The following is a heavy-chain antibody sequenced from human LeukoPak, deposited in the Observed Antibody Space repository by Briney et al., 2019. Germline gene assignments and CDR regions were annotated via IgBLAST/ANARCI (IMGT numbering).Heavy chain of an antibody. CDR2: IYPGDSDT. CDR1: GYSFTSYW. D-gene: IGHD6-19*01. Sequence: GESLKISCKGSGYSFTSYWIGWVRQMPGKGLEWMGIIYPGDSDTRYSPSFQGQVTISADKSISTAYLQWSSLKASDTAMYYCARQGVAVAGTFGFDYWGQGTLVTVSS. J-gene: IGHJ4*02. CDR3: ARQGVAVAGTFGFDY. V-gene: IGHV5-51*01.